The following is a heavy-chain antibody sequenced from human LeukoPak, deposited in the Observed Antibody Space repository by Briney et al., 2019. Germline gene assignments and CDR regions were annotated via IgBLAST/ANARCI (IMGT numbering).Heavy chain of an antibody. J-gene: IGHJ4*02. Sequence: ASVKVSCKVSGYTLTELSMHWVRQAPGKGLEWMGGFDPEDGETIYAQKFQGRVTMTEDTSTDTAYMELSSLRSEVTAVYYCATHSSYYDYSNLYYFDYWGQGTLVTVSS. D-gene: IGHD4-11*01. CDR1: GYTLTELS. V-gene: IGHV1-24*01. CDR3: ATHSSYYDYSNLYYFDY. CDR2: FDPEDGET.